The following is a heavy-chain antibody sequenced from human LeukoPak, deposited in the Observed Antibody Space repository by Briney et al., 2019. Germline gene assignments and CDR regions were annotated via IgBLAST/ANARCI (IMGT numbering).Heavy chain of an antibody. J-gene: IGHJ5*02. D-gene: IGHD1-7*01. CDR1: GFTSSSYG. Sequence: PGGSLRLSCAASGFTSSSYGMHWVRQAPGKGLEWLAVISSDGSIDYYADSVRGRFTVSRDNSKNTLFLQVNSLRAEDTAVYYCTREGMGTTFSAWFDPWGQGTLVTVSS. CDR3: TREGMGTTFSAWFDP. CDR2: ISSDGSID. V-gene: IGHV3-30*03.